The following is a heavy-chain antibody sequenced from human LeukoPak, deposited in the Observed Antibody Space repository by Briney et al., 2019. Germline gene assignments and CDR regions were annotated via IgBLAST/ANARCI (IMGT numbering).Heavy chain of an antibody. D-gene: IGHD6-13*01. CDR2: IYYSGST. CDR3: AVGGAVYSSSWRDWFDP. V-gene: IGHV4-39*01. Sequence: KTSETLSLTCTVSGGSISSSSYYWGWIRQPPGKGLEWIGSIYYSGSTYYNPSLKSRVTISVDTSKNQFSLNLSSVTAADTAVYYCAVGGAVYSSSWRDWFDPWGQGTLVTVSS. J-gene: IGHJ5*02. CDR1: GGSISSSSYY.